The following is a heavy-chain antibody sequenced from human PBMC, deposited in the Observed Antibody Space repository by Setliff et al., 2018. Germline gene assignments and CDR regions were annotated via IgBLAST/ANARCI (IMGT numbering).Heavy chain of an antibody. CDR3: ARATRFGTILYKGDYYMDV. CDR1: GYSFTTYA. J-gene: IGHJ6*03. CDR2: INTNTGNP. V-gene: IGHV7-4-1*02. D-gene: IGHD3-16*01. Sequence: ASVKVSCKASGYSFTTYAMSRMRQAPGQGLEWMGWINTNTGNPHYAQDFTGRFVFSLDTSVSTAYLQISSPKAEDTAVYFCARATRFGTILYKGDYYMDVWGMGTTVTVSS.